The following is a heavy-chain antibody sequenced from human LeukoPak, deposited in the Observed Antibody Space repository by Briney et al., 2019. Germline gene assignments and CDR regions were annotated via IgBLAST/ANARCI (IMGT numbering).Heavy chain of an antibody. J-gene: IGHJ5*02. V-gene: IGHV1-18*01. CDR1: GYTFTSYG. CDR2: ISAYNGNT. Sequence: ASVKVSCKASGYTFTSYGISWVRQAPGQGLEWMGWISAYNGNTNYAQKLQGRVTMTTDTSTSTAYMELRSLRSDDTVVYYCARGLGYRYDILTGYYIGNWFDPWGQGTLVTVSS. CDR3: ARGLGYRYDILTGYYIGNWFDP. D-gene: IGHD3-9*01.